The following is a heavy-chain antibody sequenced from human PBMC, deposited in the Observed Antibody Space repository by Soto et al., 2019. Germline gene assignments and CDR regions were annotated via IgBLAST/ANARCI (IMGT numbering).Heavy chain of an antibody. D-gene: IGHD4-17*01. CDR1: GFTFSSYA. CDR2: ISYDGSNK. V-gene: IGHV3-30-3*01. J-gene: IGHJ2*01. CDR3: ARDGGYGDHWYFDL. Sequence: QVQLVESGGGVVQPGRSLSLSCAASGFTFSSYAMHWVRQAPGKGLEWVAVISYDGSNKYYADSVKGRFTISRDNSKNTLYLQMNSLRAEDTAVYYCARDGGYGDHWYFDLWGRGTLVTVSS.